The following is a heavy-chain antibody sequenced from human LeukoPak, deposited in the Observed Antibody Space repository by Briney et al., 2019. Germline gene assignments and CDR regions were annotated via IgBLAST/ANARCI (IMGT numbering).Heavy chain of an antibody. V-gene: IGHV4-39*01. Sequence: SETLSLTCTASSGSISSTSYYWGCIRQPPGMGLEWTGGIIYSGNTYYNPSLKSRVTISVDTTKNQFSLKLTSVTAADTAVYFCVRHFHGSGYVVDLWGQRTLVTVSS. CDR1: SGSISSTSYY. J-gene: IGHJ5*02. D-gene: IGHD6-13*01. CDR2: IIYSGNT. CDR3: VRHFHGSGYVVDL.